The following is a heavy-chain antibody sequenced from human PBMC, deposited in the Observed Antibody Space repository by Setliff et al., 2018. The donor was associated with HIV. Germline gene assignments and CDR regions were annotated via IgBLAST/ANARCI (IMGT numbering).Heavy chain of an antibody. CDR2: MNPKSGNT. J-gene: IGHJ4*02. CDR3: ARGYCSSASCYGIYYFDN. Sequence: ASVKASCKASGYNFTSHDINWVRQAPGQGLEWMGWMNPKSGNTGYARKFQGRVTMTRKTSISTAYMELRSLRSDDTAVYYCARGYCSSASCYGIYYFDNWGQGTPVTVSS. V-gene: IGHV1-8*01. CDR1: GYNFTSHD. D-gene: IGHD2-2*01.